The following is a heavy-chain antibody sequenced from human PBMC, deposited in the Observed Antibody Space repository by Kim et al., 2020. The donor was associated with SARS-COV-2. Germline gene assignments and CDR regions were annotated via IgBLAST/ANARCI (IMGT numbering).Heavy chain of an antibody. D-gene: IGHD3-22*01. CDR3: ARDRYYYDSSGYYYYFDY. V-gene: IGHV3-48*03. Sequence: KGRFTISRDNAKNSLYLKMNSLGTEDTAVYYCARDRYYYDSSGYYYYFDYWGQGTLVTVSS. J-gene: IGHJ4*02.